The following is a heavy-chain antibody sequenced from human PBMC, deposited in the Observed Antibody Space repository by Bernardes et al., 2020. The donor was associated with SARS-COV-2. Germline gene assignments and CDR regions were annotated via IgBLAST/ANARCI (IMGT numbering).Heavy chain of an antibody. V-gene: IGHV1-2*02. CDR1: GYTFTAYS. D-gene: IGHD3-10*01. J-gene: IGHJ3*01. Sequence: AAWKDSCKASGYTFTAYSIHFVRQAPGQGLEWMGWVYGDSGGTSFAQKFQGRVTKTRDTSISTAYMAFSSLRPEDSAMYYCVASNWASGDGFDVWGQGTLVTGSS. CDR2: VYGDSGGT. CDR3: VASNWASGDGFDV.